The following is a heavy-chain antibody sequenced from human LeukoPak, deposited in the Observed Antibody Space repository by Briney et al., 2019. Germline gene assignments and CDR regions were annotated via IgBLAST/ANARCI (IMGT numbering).Heavy chain of an antibody. CDR3: ARSGDGYCSSTSCYGGDFDY. V-gene: IGHV4-34*01. CDR1: GGSFSGYY. CDR2: INHSGST. D-gene: IGHD2-2*01. J-gene: IGHJ4*02. Sequence: SETLSLTCAVYGGSFSGYYWRWIRQPPGKGLEWIGEINHSGSTNYNPSLKSRVTISVDTSKNQFSLKLSSVTAADTAVYYCARSGDGYCSSTSCYGGDFDYWGQGTPVTVSS.